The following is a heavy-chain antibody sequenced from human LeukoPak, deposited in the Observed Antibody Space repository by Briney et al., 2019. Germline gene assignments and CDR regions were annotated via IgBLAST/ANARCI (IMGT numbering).Heavy chain of an antibody. CDR2: INSDGSTT. D-gene: IGHD1-26*01. Sequence: GGSLRLSCAASGFTFSSFGMCWVRQAPGKGLVWVSRINSDGSTTTYADSVKGRFTISRDNARNTLYLQMNSLRAEDTAVYYCASSAYNGIKLDYWGQGNLVTVSS. CDR1: GFTFSSFG. CDR3: ASSAYNGIKLDY. J-gene: IGHJ4*02. V-gene: IGHV3-74*01.